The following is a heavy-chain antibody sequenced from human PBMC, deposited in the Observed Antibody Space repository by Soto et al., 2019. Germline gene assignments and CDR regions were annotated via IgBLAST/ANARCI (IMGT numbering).Heavy chain of an antibody. V-gene: IGHV4-34*01. Sequence: QVQLQQWGAGLLKPSETLSLTCAVYGGYFSGYYWSWIRQPPGKGLEWIGEINHSGSTNYNPSLKSRFNISVDTCKNQFSLKLSSVTAADTAVYYCARASPGNWKYPYWEGDGWKYNWFDPWGQGTLVTVSS. J-gene: IGHJ5*02. D-gene: IGHD1-7*01. CDR2: INHSGST. CDR3: ARASPGNWKYPYWEGDGWKYNWFDP. CDR1: GGYFSGYY.